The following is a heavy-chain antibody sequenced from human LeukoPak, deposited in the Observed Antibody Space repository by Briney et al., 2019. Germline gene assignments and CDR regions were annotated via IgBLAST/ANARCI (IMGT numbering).Heavy chain of an antibody. CDR2: ISSSGSTI. V-gene: IGHV3-11*04. CDR1: GFTFSDYY. J-gene: IGHJ6*03. D-gene: IGHD3-16*01. CDR3: ARDYGGAWSYYYYYYMDV. Sequence: GGSLRLSCAASGFTFSDYYMSWIRQAPGKGLEWVSYISSSGSTIYYADSVKGRFTISRDNAKNSLYLQMNSLRAEDTAVYYCARDYGGAWSYYYYYYMDVWGKGTTVTVSS.